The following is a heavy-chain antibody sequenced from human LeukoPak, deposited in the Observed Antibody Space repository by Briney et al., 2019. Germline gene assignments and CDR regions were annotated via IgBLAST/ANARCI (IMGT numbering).Heavy chain of an antibody. J-gene: IGHJ3*02. CDR2: IYHSGST. D-gene: IGHD5-12*01. V-gene: IGHV4-38-2*02. Sequence: PSESLSLTCAVAGYSISSGYYWGWIRQPPGKGLAWIGSIYHSGSTYYNPSLKSRVTISVDTSKNQFSLKLSSVTAADTAVYYCARETLSGYDGNDAFDIWGQGTMVSVSS. CDR3: ARETLSGYDGNDAFDI. CDR1: GYSISSGYY.